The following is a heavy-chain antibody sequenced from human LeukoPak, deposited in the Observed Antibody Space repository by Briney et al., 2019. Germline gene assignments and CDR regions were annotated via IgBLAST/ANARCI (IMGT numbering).Heavy chain of an antibody. V-gene: IGHV3-11*04. CDR3: ARDERSDY. CDR1: GFTFSDYY. CDR2: ISTSGSTI. J-gene: IGHJ4*02. Sequence: SGGSLRLSCVASGFTFSDYYMSWIRQAPGKGLECVSYISTSGSTIYYADSVKGRFTISRDNAKNLLYLQMNNLRAEDTAMYYCARDERSDYWGQGTLVTVSS.